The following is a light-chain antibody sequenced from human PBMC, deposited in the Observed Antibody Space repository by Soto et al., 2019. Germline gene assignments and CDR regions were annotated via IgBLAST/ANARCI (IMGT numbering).Light chain of an antibody. Sequence: EIVMTQSPATLSVSPGEGVTLSCRASQSVSSSLAWYQQKPGQSPRLLIYGASTRATGIPARFSGSGSGTDFTLTISGLQSEDFAIYYCQHYANWPRTFGLGTKVAIK. V-gene: IGKV3-15*01. CDR2: GAS. CDR1: QSVSSS. CDR3: QHYANWPRT. J-gene: IGKJ1*01.